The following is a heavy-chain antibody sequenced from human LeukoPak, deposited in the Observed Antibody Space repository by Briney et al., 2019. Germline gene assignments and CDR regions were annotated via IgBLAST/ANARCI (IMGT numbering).Heavy chain of an antibody. D-gene: IGHD6-13*01. Sequence: GGSLRLSCAASGFTFSSYSMNWVRQAPGKGLEWVSYISSSSSTIYYADSVKGRFTISRDNAKNSLYLQMNSLRAEDTAVYYCARDRGSSGSYYFDYWGQGTLVTVSS. CDR1: GFTFSSYS. J-gene: IGHJ4*02. CDR3: ARDRGSSGSYYFDY. CDR2: ISSSSSTI. V-gene: IGHV3-48*01.